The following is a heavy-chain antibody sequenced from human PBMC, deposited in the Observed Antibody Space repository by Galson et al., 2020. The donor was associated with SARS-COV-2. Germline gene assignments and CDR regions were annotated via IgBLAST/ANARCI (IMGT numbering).Heavy chain of an antibody. J-gene: IGHJ6*02. CDR2: ISGSGSST. CDR3: AKDPGGSGSSYYFYYGLDV. D-gene: IGHD1-26*01. Sequence: ESLKISCAASGFTFSNFAMTWVRQAPGQGLEWVSSISGSGSSTYYTDSAEGRFTISRDNSKNTLFLQLNSLRVEDTAIYYCAKDPGGSGSSYYFYYGLDVWGQGTTVTVSS. V-gene: IGHV3-23*01. CDR1: GFTFSNFA.